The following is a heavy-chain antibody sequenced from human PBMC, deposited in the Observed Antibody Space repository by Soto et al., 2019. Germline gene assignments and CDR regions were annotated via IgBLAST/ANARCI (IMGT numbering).Heavy chain of an antibody. CDR3: ARVRNYYDILTGYYNYYFDY. J-gene: IGHJ4*02. V-gene: IGHV4-59*01. D-gene: IGHD3-9*01. CDR2: IYYSGST. CDR1: GGSISSYY. Sequence: SETLSLTCTVSGGSISSYYWSWIRQPPGKGLEWIGYIYYSGSTNYNPSLKSRVTISVDTSKNQFSLKLSSVTAADTAVYYCARVRNYYDILTGYYNYYFDYWGQGTLVTVSS.